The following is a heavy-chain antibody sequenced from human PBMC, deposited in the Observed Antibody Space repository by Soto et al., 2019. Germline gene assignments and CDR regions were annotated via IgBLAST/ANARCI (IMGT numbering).Heavy chain of an antibody. CDR1: GVSINSATNF. J-gene: IGHJ4*02. CDR2: LSHTGNS. Sequence: QVQLQESGPGLVKPSQTLSLTCTVSGVSINSATNFWNWIRLHPGKGPEWIGYLSHTGNSSYNPSLKSRISISEDTSKNQLSLYLRSVTVLETAVYHCASGPYAAWAFDYRGLGTGVTVSS. D-gene: IGHD4-17*01. CDR3: ASGPYAAWAFDY. V-gene: IGHV4-31*03.